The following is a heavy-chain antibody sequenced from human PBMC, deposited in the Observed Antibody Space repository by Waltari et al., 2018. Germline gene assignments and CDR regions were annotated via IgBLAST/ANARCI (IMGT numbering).Heavy chain of an antibody. D-gene: IGHD3-3*01. CDR3: ARHGQPITIFGVVSHGDPNWFDP. J-gene: IGHJ5*02. CDR2: IYHSGST. V-gene: IGHV4-38-2*01. Sequence: QVQLQESGPGLVKPSETLSLTCAVSGYSISSGYYWGWIRQPPGKGLGWIGSIYHSGSTYYNPSLKSRVTISVDTSKNQFSLKLSSVTAADTAVYYCARHGQPITIFGVVSHGDPNWFDPWGQGTLVTVSS. CDR1: GYSISSGYY.